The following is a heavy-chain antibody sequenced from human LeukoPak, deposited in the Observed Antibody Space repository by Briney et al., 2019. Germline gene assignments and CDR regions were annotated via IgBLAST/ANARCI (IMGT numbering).Heavy chain of an antibody. Sequence: SVKVSCKTSGGTFSSYAISWVRQAPGQGLEWMGGIIPIFGTANYAQKFQGRVTITTDESTSTAYMELSSLRSEDTAVYYCARDPPSQTLPRYYYYMDVWGKGTTVTVSS. CDR1: GGTFSSYA. J-gene: IGHJ6*03. CDR3: ARDPPSQTLPRYYYYMDV. V-gene: IGHV1-69*05. CDR2: IIPIFGTA.